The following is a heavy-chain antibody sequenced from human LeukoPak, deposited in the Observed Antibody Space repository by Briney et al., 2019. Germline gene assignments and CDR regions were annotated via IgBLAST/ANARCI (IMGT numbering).Heavy chain of an antibody. CDR3: ARDRDYYDSSGYFAARGAFDI. D-gene: IGHD3-22*01. CDR2: ISSSSSYI. J-gene: IGHJ3*02. CDR1: GFSFSSSS. V-gene: IGHV3-21*01. Sequence: GGSLRLSCAASGFSFSSSSMNWVRQAPGKGLEWVSSISSSSSYIYYADSVKGRFTISRDNAKNSLYLQMNSLRAEDTAVYYCARDRDYYDSSGYFAARGAFDIWGQGTMVTVSS.